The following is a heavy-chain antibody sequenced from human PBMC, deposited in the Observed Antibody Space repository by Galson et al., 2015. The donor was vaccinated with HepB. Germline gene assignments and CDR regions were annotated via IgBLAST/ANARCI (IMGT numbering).Heavy chain of an antibody. D-gene: IGHD2-2*02. CDR2: ISSSSSYI. Sequence: SLRLSCAASGFTFSSYSMNWVRQAPGKGLEWVSSISSSSSYIYYADSVKGRFTISRDNAKNSLYLQMNSLRAEDTAVYYCVGTPGQLLYEWVWFDPWGQGTLVTVSS. CDR1: GFTFSSYS. CDR3: VGTPGQLLYEWVWFDP. V-gene: IGHV3-21*01. J-gene: IGHJ5*02.